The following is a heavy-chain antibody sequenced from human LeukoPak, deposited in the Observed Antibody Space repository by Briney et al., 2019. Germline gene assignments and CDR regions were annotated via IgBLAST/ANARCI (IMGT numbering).Heavy chain of an antibody. J-gene: IGHJ4*02. Sequence: ASVTVSCKASGYTLTGYYMHWVRQAPGQGLEWMGWINPNSGGTNYAQKFQGRVTMTRDMSTSTAYMELSSLRSEDTAVYYCARGRPSGWYDYWGQGTLVTVSS. CDR1: GYTLTGYY. CDR3: ARGRPSGWYDY. V-gene: IGHV1-2*02. D-gene: IGHD6-19*01. CDR2: INPNSGGT.